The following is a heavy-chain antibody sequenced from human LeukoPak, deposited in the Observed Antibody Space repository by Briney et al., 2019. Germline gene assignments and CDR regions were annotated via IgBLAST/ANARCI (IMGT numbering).Heavy chain of an antibody. CDR2: ISSSSSYI. V-gene: IGHV3-21*01. Sequence: PGGSLRLSCAASGFTSTNYAMNWVRQAPGKGLEWVSSISSSSSYIYYADSVKGRFTISRDNAKNSLYLQMNSLRAEDTAVYYCAREKPPGYWGQGTLVTVSS. CDR1: GFTSTNYA. CDR3: AREKPPGY. J-gene: IGHJ4*02.